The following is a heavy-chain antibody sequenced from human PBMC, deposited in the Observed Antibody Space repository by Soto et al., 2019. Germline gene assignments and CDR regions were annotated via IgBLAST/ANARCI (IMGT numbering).Heavy chain of an antibody. Sequence: PSETLSLTCNVSGGSISSGGYYWSWIRQHPGKGLEWIGYIYYSGSTYYKPSLKRRVTISVDTSKNQISLKISSVTAADTAVYYCARFLNRGPNLYFDYWGQGTLVTVSS. V-gene: IGHV4-31*03. CDR1: GGSISSGGYY. D-gene: IGHD3-10*01. CDR2: IYYSGST. CDR3: ARFLNRGPNLYFDY. J-gene: IGHJ4*02.